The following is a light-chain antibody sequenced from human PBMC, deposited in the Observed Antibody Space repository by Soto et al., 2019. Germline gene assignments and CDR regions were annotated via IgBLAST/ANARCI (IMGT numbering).Light chain of an antibody. CDR1: NIGSAS. Sequence: ALTQPPSVSVAPGQTATITCGGDNIGSASVHWYQQEPGQAPVLVVYDDSDRPSGIPERFSGSNSGDTATLTINRVEAGDEADYFCQVWDTGSDHHVVFGGGTKLTVL. CDR2: DDS. CDR3: QVWDTGSDHHVV. V-gene: IGLV3-21*02. J-gene: IGLJ2*01.